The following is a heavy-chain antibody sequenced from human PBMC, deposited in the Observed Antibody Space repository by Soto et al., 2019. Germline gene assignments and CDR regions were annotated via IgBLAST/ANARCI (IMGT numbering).Heavy chain of an antibody. CDR3: ARGHCGGDCRAGVDY. CDR1: GGSFSGYY. CDR2: INHSGST. D-gene: IGHD2-21*02. J-gene: IGHJ4*02. Sequence: QVQLQQWGAGLLKPSETLSLTCAVYGGSFSGYYWSWIRQPPGKGLEWIGEINHSGSTNYNPSLKSRVTISVDTSKNPFSLKLSSVTAADTAVYYCARGHCGGDCRAGVDYWGQGTLVTVSS. V-gene: IGHV4-34*01.